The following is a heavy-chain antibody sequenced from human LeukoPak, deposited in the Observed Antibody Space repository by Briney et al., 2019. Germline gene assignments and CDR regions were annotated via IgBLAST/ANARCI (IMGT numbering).Heavy chain of an antibody. CDR2: IKQEGSEK. J-gene: IGHJ4*02. V-gene: IGHV3-7*03. D-gene: IGHD2-2*01. Sequence: PGGSLRLSCAASGFTFSSYWMSWVRQAPGKGLEWVANIKQEGSEKYYVDSVKGRFTISRDNAKNSLYLQMNSLRAEDTAVYYCARVVRGYCSSASCYADGRFEYYFDYWGQGTLVTVSS. CDR1: GFTFSSYW. CDR3: ARVVRGYCSSASCYADGRFEYYFDY.